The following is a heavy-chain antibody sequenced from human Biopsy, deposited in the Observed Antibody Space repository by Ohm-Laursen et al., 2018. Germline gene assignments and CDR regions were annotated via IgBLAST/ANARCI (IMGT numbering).Heavy chain of an antibody. CDR2: ISDSGST. J-gene: IGHJ4*02. Sequence: SDTLSLTCPVSGDSINSSYWTWIRQPPGKGPEWIGDISDSGSTNYKPSLKSRVIISVDTSKNQFSLNLSSVTAADTAVYYCARRGSGGRSFDHWGQGTLVTVSP. CDR1: GDSINSSY. D-gene: IGHD2-15*01. CDR3: ARRGSGGRSFDH. V-gene: IGHV4-59*08.